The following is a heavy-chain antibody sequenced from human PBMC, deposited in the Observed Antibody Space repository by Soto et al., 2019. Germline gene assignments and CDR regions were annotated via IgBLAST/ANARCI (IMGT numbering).Heavy chain of an antibody. CDR1: GGSISSSSYY. CDR2: IFYSGST. Sequence: PSETLSLTCTVSGGSISSSSYYWGWIRQPPGKGLEWIGSIFYSGSTYYNPSLKSRVTISVDTSKNQFSLKLSSVTAADTAVYYCARHRGSIAARSTPKTKTSSRPNYFDYWGQGTLVTVSS. J-gene: IGHJ4*02. CDR3: ARHRGSIAARSTPKTKTSSRPNYFDY. V-gene: IGHV4-39*01. D-gene: IGHD6-6*01.